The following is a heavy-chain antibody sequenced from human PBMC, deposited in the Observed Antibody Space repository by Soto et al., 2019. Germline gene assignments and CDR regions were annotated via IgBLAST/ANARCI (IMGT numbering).Heavy chain of an antibody. Sequence: EVQLVESGGGLVQPGGSLRLACAASGFTVSSYDMHWVRHVTGKSLEWVSTLGAGGDTYFPDSVKGRFTISRETVKNSLSLQMNSLGAGDTAVYYGARGTMVRGTLDPVMSGPWDYWGQGTLVAVSS. CDR3: ARGTMVRGTLDPVMSGPWDY. V-gene: IGHV3-13*01. CDR1: GFTVSSYD. CDR2: LGAGGDT. J-gene: IGHJ4*02. D-gene: IGHD3-10*01.